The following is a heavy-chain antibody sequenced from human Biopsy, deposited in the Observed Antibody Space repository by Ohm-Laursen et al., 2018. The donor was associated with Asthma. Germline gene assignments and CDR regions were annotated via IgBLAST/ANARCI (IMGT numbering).Heavy chain of an antibody. CDR1: GGMFGNYA. CDR2: IMTVFGTT. Sequence: SSVKVSCKASGGMFGNYAISWVRQAPGRGLEWLGGIMTVFGTTNYAQKFQGRVTITADESTSTAYMEVTSLRSEDTAIYYCARCQVGYSSGWSLLLKKIYYSGMDVWGQGTAVTVSS. J-gene: IGHJ6*02. CDR3: ARCQVGYSSGWSLLLKKIYYSGMDV. D-gene: IGHD6-19*01. V-gene: IGHV1-69*01.